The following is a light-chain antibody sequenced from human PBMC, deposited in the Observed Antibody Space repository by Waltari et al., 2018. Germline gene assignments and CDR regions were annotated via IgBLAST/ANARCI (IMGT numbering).Light chain of an antibody. CDR1: LDTSKNKKH. V-gene: IGKV4-1*01. CDR2: WAS. J-gene: IGKJ1*01. CDR3: QQYYESPLT. Sequence: LDTSKNKKHLAWYQQKPGQPLKLLIYWASTRESGVPDRFSGGGSGTELTLTISSVQAEDAAVYYCQQYYESPLTFGQGTKVEIE.